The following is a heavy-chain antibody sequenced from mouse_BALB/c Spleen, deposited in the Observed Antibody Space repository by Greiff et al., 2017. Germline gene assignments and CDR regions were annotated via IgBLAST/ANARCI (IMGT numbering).Heavy chain of an antibody. J-gene: IGHJ2*01. CDR2: IWSGGST. D-gene: IGHD4-1*01. CDR1: GFSLTSYG. CDR3: ARNGREWHFDY. V-gene: IGHV2-2*02. Sequence: VQRVESGPGLVQPSQSLSITCTVSGFSLTSYGVHWVRQSPGKGLEWLGVIWSGGSTDYNAAFISRLSISKDNSTSQVFFKMNSLQANDTAIYYCARNGREWHFDYWGQGTTLTVSS.